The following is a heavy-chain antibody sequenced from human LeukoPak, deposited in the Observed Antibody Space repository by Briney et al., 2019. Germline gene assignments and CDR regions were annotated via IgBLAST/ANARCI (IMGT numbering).Heavy chain of an antibody. CDR1: GGSFSGYY. Sequence: SETLSLTCAVYGGSFSGYYWSWIRQPPGKGLEWIGEINRSGSTNYNPSLKSRVTISVDTSKNQFSLKLSSVTAADTAVYYCARVPYVWGSYRIYYFDYWGQGTLVTVSS. V-gene: IGHV4-34*01. J-gene: IGHJ4*02. D-gene: IGHD3-16*02. CDR3: ARVPYVWGSYRIYYFDY. CDR2: INRSGST.